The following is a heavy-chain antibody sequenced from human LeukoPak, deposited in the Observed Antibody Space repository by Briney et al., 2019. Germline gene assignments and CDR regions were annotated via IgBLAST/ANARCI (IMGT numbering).Heavy chain of an antibody. Sequence: GGSLRLSCAASGFTFSSYAMSWVRQAPGKGLEWVSAISGSGGSTYYADSVKGRFTISRDNSRNTLYLQMNSLRAEDTAVYYCAKLLDSSGWYGAFDIWGQGTMVTVSS. J-gene: IGHJ3*02. CDR3: AKLLDSSGWYGAFDI. CDR1: GFTFSSYA. V-gene: IGHV3-23*01. CDR2: ISGSGGST. D-gene: IGHD6-19*01.